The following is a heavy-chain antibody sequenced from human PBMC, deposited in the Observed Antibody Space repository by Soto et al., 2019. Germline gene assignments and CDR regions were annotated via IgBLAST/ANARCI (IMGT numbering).Heavy chain of an antibody. CDR2: IIPIFGTA. Sequence: GASVKVSCKASGGTFSSYAISWVRQAPGQGLEWMGGIIPIFGTANYAQKFQGRVTITADESTSTAYMELSSLRSEDTAVYYCARVSDIVAVPAATREYYYYGMDVWGQGTTVTVSS. CDR1: GGTFSSYA. J-gene: IGHJ6*02. D-gene: IGHD2-2*01. V-gene: IGHV1-69*13. CDR3: ARVSDIVAVPAATREYYYYGMDV.